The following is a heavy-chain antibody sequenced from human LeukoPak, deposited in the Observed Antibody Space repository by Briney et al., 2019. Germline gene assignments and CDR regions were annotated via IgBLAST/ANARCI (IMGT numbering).Heavy chain of an antibody. CDR2: IYYTGTT. D-gene: IGHD4-17*01. J-gene: IGHJ5*02. CDR3: ARDCDYGNNWFDP. CDR1: GGSISRGSYY. V-gene: IGHV4-39*07. Sequence: SETLSLTCTVSGGSISRGSYYWGWIRQPPGKGLEWSGTIYYTGTTYYSPSLKSRVTISVDTSKNQFSLKLSSVTAADTAVYYCARDCDYGNNWFDPWGQGTLVTVSS.